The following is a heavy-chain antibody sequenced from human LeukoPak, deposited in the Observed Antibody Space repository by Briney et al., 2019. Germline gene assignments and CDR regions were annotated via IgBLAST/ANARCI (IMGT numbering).Heavy chain of an antibody. CDR2: INPNSGGT. J-gene: IGHJ6*03. D-gene: IGHD1-26*01. V-gene: IGHV1-2*02. Sequence: ASVKVSCKASGYTFTGYYMHWVRQAPGQGLEWMGWINPNSGGTNYAQKFQGRVTMTRDTSISTAYMELSRLRSDDTAVYYCARGELLTRDYYYYYMDVWGKGTTVTISS. CDR3: ARGELLTRDYYYYYMDV. CDR1: GYTFTGYY.